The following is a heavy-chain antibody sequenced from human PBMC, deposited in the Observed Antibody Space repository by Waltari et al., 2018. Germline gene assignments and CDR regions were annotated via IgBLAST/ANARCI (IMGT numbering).Heavy chain of an antibody. V-gene: IGHV3-73*01. CDR2: IRTQANGYTT. Sequence: EVQLVESGGGLVQPGGSLKLSCAASGFTFGASALHWVRQASGKGPEWVGRIRTQANGYTTTYAASVKGRFSISRDDSQKTAFLQMNSLKIEDTAVYFCTADGPGWNSWGQGTLVTVSS. CDR1: GFTFGASA. J-gene: IGHJ4*02. D-gene: IGHD1-7*01. CDR3: TADGPGWNS.